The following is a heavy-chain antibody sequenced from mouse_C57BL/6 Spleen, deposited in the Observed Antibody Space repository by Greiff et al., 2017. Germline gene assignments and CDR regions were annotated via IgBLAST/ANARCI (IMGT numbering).Heavy chain of an antibody. J-gene: IGHJ2*01. CDR2: IYPGSGST. Sequence: VKLQQPGAELVKPGASVKMSCKASGYTFTSYWITWVKQRPGQGLEWIGDIYPGSGSTNYNEKFKSKATLTVDTSSSTAYMQLSSLTSEDSAVYYCARWNYYGSSFSFDYWSQGTTLTGSS. V-gene: IGHV1-55*01. CDR1: GYTFTSYW. CDR3: ARWNYYGSSFSFDY. D-gene: IGHD1-1*01.